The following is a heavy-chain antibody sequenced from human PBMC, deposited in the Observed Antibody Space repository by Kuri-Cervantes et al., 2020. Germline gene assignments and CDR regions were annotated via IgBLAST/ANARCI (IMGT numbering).Heavy chain of an antibody. V-gene: IGHV3-30*02. CDR2: IRYDGSNK. D-gene: IGHD2-8*01. J-gene: IGHJ3*02. Sequence: GESLKISCEASGLTFSSYAMRWVRQAPGKGLEWVTFIRYDGSNKYYADSVKGRFTISRDNSKNTLYLQMDSLRAEDTAVYFCAKDRLPNDAAFDIWGQGTMVTVSS. CDR1: GLTFSSYA. CDR3: AKDRLPNDAAFDI.